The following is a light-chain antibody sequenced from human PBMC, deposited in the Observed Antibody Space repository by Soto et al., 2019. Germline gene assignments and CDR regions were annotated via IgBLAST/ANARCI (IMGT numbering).Light chain of an antibody. Sequence: LTQPASVSGSPGQSITISCTGTSSDVGGYNYVSWYQQHPGKAPKLMIFAVSNRPSGVSNRFSGSKSGNTASLTISGLQAADEADYYCSSYTSSITYVFGTGTKVTVL. V-gene: IGLV2-14*01. CDR3: SSYTSSITYV. J-gene: IGLJ1*01. CDR1: SSDVGGYNY. CDR2: AVS.